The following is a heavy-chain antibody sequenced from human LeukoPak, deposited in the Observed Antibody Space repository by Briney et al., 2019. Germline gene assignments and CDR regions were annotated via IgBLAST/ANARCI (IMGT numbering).Heavy chain of an antibody. CDR3: AREEGAFDI. Sequence: GGSLRLSCAASGFTFSSYGMHWVRQAPGKGLEWVAVIWYDGSNKYYADSVKGRFTISRDNSKNTLYLQMNSLRTEDTAVYYCAREEGAFDIWGQGTMVTVSS. V-gene: IGHV3-33*01. J-gene: IGHJ3*02. CDR2: IWYDGSNK. CDR1: GFTFSSYG.